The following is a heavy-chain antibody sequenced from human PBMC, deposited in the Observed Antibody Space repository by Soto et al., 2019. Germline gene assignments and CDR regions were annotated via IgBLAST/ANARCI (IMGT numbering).Heavy chain of an antibody. V-gene: IGHV3-15*07. CDR2: IKSIPDGGTA. CDR3: TTFTYSST. CDR1: GFTFNTAW. D-gene: IGHD6-19*01. J-gene: IGHJ4*02. Sequence: GGSLRLSCAASGFTFNTAWMNWVRQAPGKGLEWVGRIKSIPDGGTAHYAAPVQDRFIISRDDSEDTLYLQMNSLKTEDTAVYYCTTFTYSSTWGQGTLVTVSS.